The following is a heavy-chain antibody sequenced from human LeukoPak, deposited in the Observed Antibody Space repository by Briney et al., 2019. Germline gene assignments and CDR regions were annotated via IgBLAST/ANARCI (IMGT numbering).Heavy chain of an antibody. Sequence: GGSLRLSCTVSGLTVSSNSMSWVRQAPGKGLEWVSFIFSSTHYSDSVKGRFTISRDNSKNTLYLQMNSLRAEDTAVYYCARVGYGGKLVHYYYYYMDVWGKGTTVTVSS. J-gene: IGHJ6*03. D-gene: IGHD4-23*01. CDR2: IFSST. CDR3: ARVGYGGKLVHYYYYYMDV. V-gene: IGHV3-53*01. CDR1: GLTVSSNS.